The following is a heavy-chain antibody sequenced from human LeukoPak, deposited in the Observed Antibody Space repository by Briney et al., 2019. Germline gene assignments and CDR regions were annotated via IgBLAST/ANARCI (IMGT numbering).Heavy chain of an antibody. D-gene: IGHD3-10*01. CDR2: ISGRSATT. Sequence: GGSLRLSCAASGFSFGSYGLSWVRQAPGKGLQWVAYISGRSATTHYADSVEGRFTISRDNAKNSLYLQMNSLRAEDTAVYYCARGGGSGSYDLDYWGQGTLVTVSS. V-gene: IGHV3-48*04. CDR3: ARGGGSGSYDLDY. J-gene: IGHJ4*02. CDR1: GFSFGSYG.